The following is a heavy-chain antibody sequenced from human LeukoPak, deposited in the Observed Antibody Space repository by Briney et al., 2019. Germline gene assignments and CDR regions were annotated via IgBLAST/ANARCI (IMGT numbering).Heavy chain of an antibody. CDR3: ARLVEEMADRNWFDP. V-gene: IGHV5-51*01. CDR1: GYSFSTYW. CDR2: IYLGDSNT. D-gene: IGHD5-24*01. J-gene: IGHJ5*02. Sequence: GESLKISCKGSGYSFSTYWIGWVRQMPGKGLEWMGVIYLGDSNTRYSPSFQGQVTISADKSINTAYLQWSSLKASDTAIYYCARLVEEMADRNWFDPWGQGTLVTVSS.